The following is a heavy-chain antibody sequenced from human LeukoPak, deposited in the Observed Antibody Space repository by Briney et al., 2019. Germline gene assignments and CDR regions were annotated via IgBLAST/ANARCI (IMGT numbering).Heavy chain of an antibody. CDR3: ARIFDV. J-gene: IGHJ4*02. CDR1: GASCRSGGQY. Sequence: SETLSLTCTLSGASCRSGGQYWGWIRQTPGKGLEWIGDIFYNGKTNYNPSLKSRVTISLDTSRSQFSLRLSSVTASDTGVYYCARIFDVWGRGTLVTVSS. V-gene: IGHV4-61*08. CDR2: IFYNGKT.